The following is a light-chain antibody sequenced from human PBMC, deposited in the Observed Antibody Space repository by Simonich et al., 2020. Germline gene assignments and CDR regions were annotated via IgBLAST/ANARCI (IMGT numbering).Light chain of an antibody. J-gene: IGLJ3*02. CDR1: VLAKKKY. CDR2: KDS. V-gene: IGLV3-27*01. Sequence: SYELTQPSSVSVSPGQTARITCSGDVLAKKKYDRWFQQKPGQAPGLVIYKDSERPSGIPERFSGSSSGTTVTLTISGAQVEDEADYYCYSTDSSGNHRGVFGGGTKLTVL. CDR3: YSTDSSGNHRGV.